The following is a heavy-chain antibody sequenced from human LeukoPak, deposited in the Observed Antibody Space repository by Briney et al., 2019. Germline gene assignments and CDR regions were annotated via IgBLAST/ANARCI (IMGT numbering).Heavy chain of an antibody. V-gene: IGHV3-30*02. CDR3: AKDWRDYGDYRGYFDY. D-gene: IGHD4-17*01. J-gene: IGHJ4*02. CDR1: GFTFSSFA. Sequence: GESLSLSCAASGFTFSSFAMHWVRQAPGKGLEWVAFIRYDGSNKYYGDSVKGRFTISRDNSKNTLYLQMNSLRAEDTAVYYCAKDWRDYGDYRGYFDYEGQGTVVPVSS. CDR2: IRYDGSNK.